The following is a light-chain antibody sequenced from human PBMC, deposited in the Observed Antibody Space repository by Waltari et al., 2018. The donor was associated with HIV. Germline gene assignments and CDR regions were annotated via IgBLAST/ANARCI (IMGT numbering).Light chain of an antibody. CDR1: SRDVGAYNY. CDR3: CSYVGSYTAV. CDR2: DVS. J-gene: IGLJ2*01. V-gene: IGLV2-11*01. Sequence: QSALPQPRSVSGSPGQSVTISCTGTSRDVGAYNYFSWYQQHPGKAPKLIIYDVSKRPSGVPDRFSGSKSGNTASLTISGLQADDEADYYCCSYVGSYTAVFGGGTKLTVL.